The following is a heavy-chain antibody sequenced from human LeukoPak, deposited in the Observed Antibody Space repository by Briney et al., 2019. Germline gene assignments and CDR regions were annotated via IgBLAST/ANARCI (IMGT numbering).Heavy chain of an antibody. CDR3: ARGSDYYYYYYGMDV. CDR2: MNPNSGNT. Sequence: ASVKVSCKASGYTFTSYNINWVRQATGQGLEWMGWMNPNSGNTGYAQKFQGRVTMTRNTSISTAYMELSSLGSEDTAVYYCARGSDYYYYYYGMDVWGQGTTVTVSS. CDR1: GYTFTSYN. J-gene: IGHJ6*02. D-gene: IGHD3-3*01. V-gene: IGHV1-8*01.